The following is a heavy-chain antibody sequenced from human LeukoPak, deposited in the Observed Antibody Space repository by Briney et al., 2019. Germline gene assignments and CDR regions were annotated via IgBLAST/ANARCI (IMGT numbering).Heavy chain of an antibody. D-gene: IGHD1-20*01. J-gene: IGHJ4*02. Sequence: GGSLRLSCAASGFTFSSYEMNWVRQAPGKGLEWVANIKQDGSEKYYVDSVKGRFTISRDNAKNSLYLQMNSLRAEDTAVYYCAKVPRYNWPADYWGQGTLVTVSS. CDR1: GFTFSSYE. V-gene: IGHV3-7*01. CDR2: IKQDGSEK. CDR3: AKVPRYNWPADY.